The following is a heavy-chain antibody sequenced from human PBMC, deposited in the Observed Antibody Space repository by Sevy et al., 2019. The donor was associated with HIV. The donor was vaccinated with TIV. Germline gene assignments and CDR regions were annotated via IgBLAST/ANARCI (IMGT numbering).Heavy chain of an antibody. CDR1: GYTFTGYY. CDR2: INPNSGGT. Sequence: ASVKVSCKASGYTFTGYYMNWVRQAPGQGLEWMGWINPNSGGTNYAQKFQGRVTMTRDTSISTAYMELSRLRSDDTAVYYCARSDGYYYDSSGYYEVNYFDYWGQGTLVTVSS. D-gene: IGHD3-22*01. CDR3: ARSDGYYYDSSGYYEVNYFDY. V-gene: IGHV1-2*02. J-gene: IGHJ4*02.